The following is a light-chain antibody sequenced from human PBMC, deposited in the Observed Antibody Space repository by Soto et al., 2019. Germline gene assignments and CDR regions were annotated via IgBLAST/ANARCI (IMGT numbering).Light chain of an antibody. J-gene: IGLJ2*01. Sequence: QSVLTQPRSVSGSPGQSVTISCTGTSSDVGDYNYVSWYQQLPGKAPKLMIYDVNKRPSGVPDRFSGSKSGNTAALTISGLQAGDEADYYCCSYAGSYTEIFGGGTKLTVL. CDR3: CSYAGSYTEI. CDR1: SSDVGDYNY. V-gene: IGLV2-11*01. CDR2: DVN.